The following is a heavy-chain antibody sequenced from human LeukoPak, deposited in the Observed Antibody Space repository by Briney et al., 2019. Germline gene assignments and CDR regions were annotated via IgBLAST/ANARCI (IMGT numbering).Heavy chain of an antibody. J-gene: IGHJ5*02. CDR1: GGSISSYY. CDR3: ARDGAARLDWFDP. V-gene: IGHV4-4*07. Sequence: PSETLPLTCTVSGGSISSYYWSWVRQPAGKGLEWIGRIYTSGSTNYNPSLKSRVTMSVDTSKNQFSLKLSSVTAADTAVYYCARDGAARLDWFDPWGQGTLVTVSS. CDR2: IYTSGST. D-gene: IGHD6-6*01.